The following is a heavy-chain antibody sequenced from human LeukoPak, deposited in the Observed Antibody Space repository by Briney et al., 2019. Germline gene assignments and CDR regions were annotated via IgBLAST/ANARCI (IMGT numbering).Heavy chain of an antibody. CDR3: ARDVSSSSAYYYYYGMDV. V-gene: IGHV3-74*01. D-gene: IGHD6-13*01. J-gene: IGHJ6*02. CDR1: GFTFRNYW. CDR2: INGDGSST. Sequence: GGSLRLSCAASGFTFRNYWMHWVRQAPGKGLVWVSRINGDGSSTTYADSVKGRFTISRDNAKNTLFLQMNSLRAEDTAVYYCARDVSSSSAYYYYYGMDVWGQGTTVTVSS.